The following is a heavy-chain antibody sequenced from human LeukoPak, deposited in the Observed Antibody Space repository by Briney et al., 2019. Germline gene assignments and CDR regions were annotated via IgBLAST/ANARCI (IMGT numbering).Heavy chain of an antibody. V-gene: IGHV3-30*02. CDR2: IRYDGSNK. D-gene: IGHD1-26*01. J-gene: IGHJ4*02. CDR3: AKDMGTRSIVGALAEKAFDY. CDR1: GFTFSSYG. Sequence: GGSLRLSCAASGFTFSSYGMHWVRQAPGKGLEWVAFIRYDGSNKYYADSVKGRLTISRDNSKNTLYLQMNSLRAEDTAVYYCAKDMGTRSIVGALAEKAFDYWGQGTLVTVSS.